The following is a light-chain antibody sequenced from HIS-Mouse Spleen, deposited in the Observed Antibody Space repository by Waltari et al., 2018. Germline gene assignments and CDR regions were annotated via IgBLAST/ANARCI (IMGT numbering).Light chain of an antibody. Sequence: QSALTQPASVSGSPGQSIPISCTGTSSDVGSYNLAPWYQQHPGKAPKLMIYEGSKRPSGVSNRFSGSKSGNTASLTISGLQAEDEADYYCCSYAGSSTWVFGGGTKLTVL. V-gene: IGLV2-23*01. CDR1: SSDVGSYNL. CDR2: EGS. CDR3: CSYAGSSTWV. J-gene: IGLJ3*02.